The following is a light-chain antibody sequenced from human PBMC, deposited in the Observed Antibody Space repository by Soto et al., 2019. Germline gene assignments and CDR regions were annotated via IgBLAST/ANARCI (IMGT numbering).Light chain of an antibody. CDR3: QQANSFPRT. V-gene: IGKV1-12*01. Sequence: DIQLTQSPSFLSASVGDRVTITCWASQAVSTWLAWYQQKPGDAPKLLIYAASTLQSGVPSRFSGSGSGTDFTLTIRSLQPEDFATYYCQQANSFPRTFGGGTKVDIK. J-gene: IGKJ4*01. CDR1: QAVSTW. CDR2: AAS.